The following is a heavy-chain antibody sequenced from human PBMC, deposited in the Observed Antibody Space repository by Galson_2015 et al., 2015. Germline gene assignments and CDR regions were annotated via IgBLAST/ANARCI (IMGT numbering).Heavy chain of an antibody. CDR1: ADSISNYY. Sequence: TLSLTCTVSADSISNYYWSWIRQPPGKGLEWIGYVYYSGSTNYNPSLRSRVAMSVDTSKNQFSLKMSSVTAADTAVYYCARESCSGGSCYPDYWGQGTLVTVSS. CDR2: VYYSGST. V-gene: IGHV4-59*01. CDR3: ARESCSGGSCYPDY. J-gene: IGHJ4*02. D-gene: IGHD2-15*01.